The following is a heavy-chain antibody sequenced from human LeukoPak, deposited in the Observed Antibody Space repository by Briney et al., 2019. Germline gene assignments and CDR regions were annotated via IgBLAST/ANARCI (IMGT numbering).Heavy chain of an antibody. CDR3: AKDLAGWSNYYDSSGPFDY. Sequence: PGGSLRLSCAASGFTFSSYAMSWVRQAPGKGLEWVSAIRGSGGSTYYADSVKGRFTISRDNSKNTLYLQMNSLRAEDTAVYYCAKDLAGWSNYYDSSGPFDYWGQGTLVTVSS. CDR1: GFTFSSYA. J-gene: IGHJ4*02. D-gene: IGHD3-22*01. CDR2: IRGSGGST. V-gene: IGHV3-23*01.